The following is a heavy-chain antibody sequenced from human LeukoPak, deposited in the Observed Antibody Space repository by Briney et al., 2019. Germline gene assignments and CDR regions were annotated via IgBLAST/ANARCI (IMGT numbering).Heavy chain of an antibody. CDR2: IRSKAYGGTT. D-gene: IGHD3-22*01. J-gene: IGHJ4*02. V-gene: IGHV3-49*03. Sequence: PGGSLRLSCTASGFTFGDYAMSWFRQAPGNGLEWVGFIRSKAYGGTTEYAASVKGRFTISRDDSKSIAYLQMNSLKTEDTAVYYCTRLSYYDSTGLGSLDYWGQGTLVTVSS. CDR1: GFTFGDYA. CDR3: TRLSYYDSTGLGSLDY.